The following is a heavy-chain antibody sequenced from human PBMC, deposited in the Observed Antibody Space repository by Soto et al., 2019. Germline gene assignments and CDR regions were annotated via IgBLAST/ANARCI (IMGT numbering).Heavy chain of an antibody. J-gene: IGHJ3*02. Sequence: ASVKVSCKASGYTFTSYGISWVRQAPGQGLEWMGWISAYDGNTNYAQKFQGRVTMTRDTSTSTAYMELRSLRSEDTAVYYCAREGIYYDSSGAFDIWGQGTMVTVSS. D-gene: IGHD3-22*01. CDR2: ISAYDGNT. CDR1: GYTFTSYG. V-gene: IGHV1-18*01. CDR3: AREGIYYDSSGAFDI.